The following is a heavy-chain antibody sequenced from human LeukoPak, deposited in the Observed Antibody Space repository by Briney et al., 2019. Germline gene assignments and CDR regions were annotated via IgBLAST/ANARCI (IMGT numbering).Heavy chain of an antibody. CDR2: IWYDGSEK. V-gene: IGHV3-33*01. D-gene: IGHD3-22*01. CDR1: GFTFSNYG. CDR3: AAYYYDSSGYDLRFY. Sequence: GGSLRLSCAASGFTFSNYGMYWGRQAPGKGLEWGAVIWYDGSEKYHADSVKGRFTISRDNSKNTLNLQMNSLRVEDTAVYYCAAYYYDSSGYDLRFYWGQGTLVTVSS. J-gene: IGHJ4*02.